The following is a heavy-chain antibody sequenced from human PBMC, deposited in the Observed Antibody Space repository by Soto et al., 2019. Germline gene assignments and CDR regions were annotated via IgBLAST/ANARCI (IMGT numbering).Heavy chain of an antibody. J-gene: IGHJ4*02. D-gene: IGHD5-12*01. CDR3: ARDLNIVATIGPYYFDY. Sequence: ASVKVSCKASGYTFTSYYMHWVRQAPGQGLEWMGIINPSGGSTSYAQKFQGRVTMTRDTSTSTVYMELSSLRSEDTAVYYCARDLNIVATIGPYYFDYWGQGTLVTVSS. V-gene: IGHV1-46*03. CDR2: INPSGGST. CDR1: GYTFTSYY.